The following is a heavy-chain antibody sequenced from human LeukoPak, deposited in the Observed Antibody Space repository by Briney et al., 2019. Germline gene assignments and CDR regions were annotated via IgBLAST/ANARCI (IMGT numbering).Heavy chain of an antibody. V-gene: IGHV3-11*04. CDR1: GFIFSDYY. CDR3: VRAVVPAAEIGWFDP. CDR2: ISSSSSII. Sequence: GGSLRLSCAASGFIFSDYYMIWIRQAPGKGLEWVSYISSSSSIIYYADSVKGRFTISRDNAKNSLYLQMNSLRAEDTAVYYCVRAVVPAAEIGWFDPWGQGTLVTVSS. D-gene: IGHD2-2*01. J-gene: IGHJ5*02.